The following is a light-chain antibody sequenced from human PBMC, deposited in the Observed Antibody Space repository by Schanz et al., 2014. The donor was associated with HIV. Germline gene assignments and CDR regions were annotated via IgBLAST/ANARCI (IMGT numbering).Light chain of an antibody. Sequence: DIQMTQSPSTLSAFVGDRVTITCRASQSIGNSLAWYQLIPGRAPKLLIYSASSLKSGVPLKFSGTGSGTEFTLTISSLQPEDFATYYCLQDYDYRWAFGQGTKVEIK. J-gene: IGKJ1*01. CDR2: SAS. CDR1: QSIGNS. CDR3: LQDYDYRWA. V-gene: IGKV1-5*03.